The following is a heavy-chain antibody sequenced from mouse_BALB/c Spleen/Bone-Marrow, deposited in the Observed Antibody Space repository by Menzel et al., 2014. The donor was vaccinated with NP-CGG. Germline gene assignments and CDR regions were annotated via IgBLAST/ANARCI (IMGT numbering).Heavy chain of an antibody. D-gene: IGHD2-3*01. J-gene: IGHJ4*01. CDR3: ARSDDGYYDAMDY. CDR2: ISSGSSTI. V-gene: IGHV5-17*02. Sequence: EVMLVESGGGLVQPGGSRKLSCAASGFTFSSFGMHWVRQAPEKGLEWVAYISSGSSTIYYADTVKGRFTISRDNPKNTLFLRTTSLRSEDTAMYYCARSDDGYYDAMDYWGQGTSVTVSS. CDR1: GFTFSSFG.